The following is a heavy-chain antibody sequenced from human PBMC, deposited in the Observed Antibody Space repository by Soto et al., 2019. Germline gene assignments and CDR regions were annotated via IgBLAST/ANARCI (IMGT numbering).Heavy chain of an antibody. CDR3: AKDRRAGGNYGFYSDF. Sequence: GSLRLSCAASGYTFSSYGMTWVRQAPGKGLEWVSFSSATGAGTYYADSVKGRFTISRDNSKNTLYLQMTSLRADDTAVYYCAKDRRAGGNYGFYSDFWGQGALVTVSS. J-gene: IGHJ4*02. CDR1: GYTFSSYG. CDR2: SSATGAGT. D-gene: IGHD1-7*01. V-gene: IGHV3-23*01.